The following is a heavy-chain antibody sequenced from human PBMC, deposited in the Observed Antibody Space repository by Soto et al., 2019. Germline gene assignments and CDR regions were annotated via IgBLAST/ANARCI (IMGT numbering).Heavy chain of an antibody. CDR2: IIPIFGTA. CDR3: ARDGGRHSGGIDY. V-gene: IGHV1-69*01. J-gene: IGHJ4*02. CDR1: GGTCSSYS. D-gene: IGHD1-26*01. Sequence: QVQLVQSGAEVKNPGSSVKVSCKASGGTCSSYSINWVRQAPGQGLEWMGEIIPIFGTANYAQKFQGRVTITADESTSTAYMELSSLRSEDTAVYYCARDGGRHSGGIDYWGQGTLVTVSS.